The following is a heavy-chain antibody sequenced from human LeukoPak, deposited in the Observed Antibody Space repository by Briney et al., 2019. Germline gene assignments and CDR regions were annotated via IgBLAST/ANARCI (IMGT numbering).Heavy chain of an antibody. CDR2: INAGGGST. V-gene: IGHV1-46*01. CDR3: ATVHSDACDV. J-gene: IGHJ3*01. Sequence: ASVKVSCKASGYTFSNNYIHWVRQAPGQGLEWMGIINAGGGSTTYAQKFHGRVTMTRDTSTSTVYMELSTLSSEDTAVYYCATVHSDACDVWGQGTLVTVSS. D-gene: IGHD4-17*01. CDR1: GYTFSNNY.